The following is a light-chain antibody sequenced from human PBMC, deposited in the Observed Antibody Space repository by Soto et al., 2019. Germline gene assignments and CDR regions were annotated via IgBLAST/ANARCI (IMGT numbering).Light chain of an antibody. CDR2: AAS. CDR3: QQYYTYPLT. Sequence: AIRMTQSPSSFSASTGDRITITCRASQGIGTYLAWYQQKPGGAPKLLIYAASTLQSGVPSRFSGSGSGTDFTLTFSCLQSEDFATYYCQQYYTYPLTFGPGTKLDTK. V-gene: IGKV1-8*01. CDR1: QGIGTY. J-gene: IGKJ3*01.